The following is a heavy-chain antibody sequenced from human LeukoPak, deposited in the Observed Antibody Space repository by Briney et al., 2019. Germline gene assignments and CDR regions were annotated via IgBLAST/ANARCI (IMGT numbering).Heavy chain of an antibody. D-gene: IGHD3-22*01. CDR2: IYSGGST. Sequence: PGGSLRLSCAASGFTVSSNYMSWVRQAPGKGLEWVSVIYSGGSTYYADSVKGRFTISRDNSKNTLYLQMNSLRAEDTAVYYCARVRSGYRYYYYMDVWGKGTTVTVSS. CDR3: ARVRSGYRYYYYMDV. V-gene: IGHV3-53*01. CDR1: GFTVSSNY. J-gene: IGHJ6*03.